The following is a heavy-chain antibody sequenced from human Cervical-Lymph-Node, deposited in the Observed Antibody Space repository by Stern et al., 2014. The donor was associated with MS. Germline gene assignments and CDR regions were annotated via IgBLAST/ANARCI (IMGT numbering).Heavy chain of an antibody. V-gene: IGHV4-34*04. CDR3: ARGTGEYSNTWLVD. CDR2: VSSTGSP. J-gene: IGHJ4*02. D-gene: IGHD2/OR15-2a*01. CDR1: GESFYGYS. Sequence: QVQLQQWGAGVLKPTETLKLTCAVYGESFYGYSWNWVRKPPGKGLEWIGEVSSTGSPKINPSLKSRATMLVDMSKKQFSLKVTSVTAADTAVYYCARGTGEYSNTWLVDWGQGTLVTVSS.